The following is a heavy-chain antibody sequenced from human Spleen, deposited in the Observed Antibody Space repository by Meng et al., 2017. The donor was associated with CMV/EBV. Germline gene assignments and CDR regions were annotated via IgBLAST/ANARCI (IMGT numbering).Heavy chain of an antibody. V-gene: IGHV1-18*01. CDR2: ISPYNGNT. D-gene: IGHD6-19*01. Sequence: ASVKVCKASGYIFNSYDISWLRQAPGQGLEWMAWISPYNGNTNYAQNLQGRVTLTTDTSTSTAYMELRSLRFDDTAVYYCARGGEQWGAFDIWGQGTMVTVSS. J-gene: IGHJ3*02. CDR1: GYIFNSYD. CDR3: ARGGEQWGAFDI.